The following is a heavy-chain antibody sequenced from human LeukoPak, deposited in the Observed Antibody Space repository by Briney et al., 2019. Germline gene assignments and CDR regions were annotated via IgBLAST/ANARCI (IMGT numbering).Heavy chain of an antibody. D-gene: IGHD2-15*01. V-gene: IGHV1-8*01. J-gene: IGHJ6*02. CDR3: ARVFSTSGGYYYYGMDV. Sequence: GASVKVSRKASGYTFSNYDINWVRQVPGQGLEWMGWMNPNSGNTGYAQKFQGRVTMTRNTSISTAYMELSSLRSEDTAVYYCARVFSTSGGYYYYGMDVWGQGTTVTVSS. CDR2: MNPNSGNT. CDR1: GYTFSNYD.